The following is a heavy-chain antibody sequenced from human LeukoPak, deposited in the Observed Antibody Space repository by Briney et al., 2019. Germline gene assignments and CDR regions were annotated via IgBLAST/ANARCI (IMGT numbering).Heavy chain of an antibody. J-gene: IGHJ4*02. V-gene: IGHV4-34*01. CDR3: ARGEYSSGWFDY. CDR2: INHSGST. CDR1: GGSFSGYY. D-gene: IGHD6-19*01. Sequence: SETLSLTCAVYGGSFSGYYWSWIRQPPGKGLEWIGEINHSGSTNYNPSLKSRVTISVDTSKNQFSLKLSSVTAADTAVYYCARGEYSSGWFDYWAREPWSPSPQ.